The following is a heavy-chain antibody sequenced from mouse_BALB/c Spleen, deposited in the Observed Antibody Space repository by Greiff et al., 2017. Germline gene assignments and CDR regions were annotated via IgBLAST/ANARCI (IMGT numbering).Heavy chain of an antibody. J-gene: IGHJ4*01. CDR2: ISYSGST. CDR3: ARYYDYDDYYAMDY. Sequence: DVKLVESGPGLVKPSQSLSLTCTVTGYSITSDYAWNWIRQFPGNKLEWMGYISYSGSTSYNPSIKSRTSITRDTSKNQFFLQLNSVTTEDTATYYGARYYDYDDYYAMDYWGQGTSVTVSS. D-gene: IGHD2-4*01. V-gene: IGHV3-2*02. CDR1: GYSITSDYA.